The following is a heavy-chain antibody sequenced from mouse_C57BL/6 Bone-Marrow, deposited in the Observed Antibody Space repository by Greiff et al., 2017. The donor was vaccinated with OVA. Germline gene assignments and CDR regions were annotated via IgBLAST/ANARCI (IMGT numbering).Heavy chain of an antibody. D-gene: IGHD1-1*01. CDR2: INPNNGGT. J-gene: IGHJ4*01. V-gene: IGHV1-26*01. Sequence: EVQLQQSGPELVKPGASVKISCKASGYTFTDYYMNWVKQSHGKSLEWIGDINPNNGGTSYNQKFKGKATLTVDKSSSTAYMELRSLTSEDSAVYYCARGYGSRPYYAMDYWGQGTSVTVSS. CDR3: ARGYGSRPYYAMDY. CDR1: GYTFTDYY.